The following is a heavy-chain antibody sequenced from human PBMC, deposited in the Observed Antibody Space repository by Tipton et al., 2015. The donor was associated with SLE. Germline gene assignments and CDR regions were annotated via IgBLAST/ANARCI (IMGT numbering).Heavy chain of an antibody. CDR3: AREGQQLAYFDY. J-gene: IGHJ4*02. D-gene: IGHD6-13*01. CDR1: GFTFSNAG. V-gene: IGHV3-15*01. CDR2: IKSKTDGGTT. Sequence: GSLRLSCAASGFTFSNAGMTWVRQAPGKGLEWVGRIKSKTDGGTTDYAAPVKGRFTISRDDSENTLYLQMNSLRAEDTAVYYCAREGQQLAYFDYWGQGTLVTVSS.